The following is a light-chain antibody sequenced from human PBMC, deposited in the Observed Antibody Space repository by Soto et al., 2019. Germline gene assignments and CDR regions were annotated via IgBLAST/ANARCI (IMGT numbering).Light chain of an antibody. CDR1: MRDVGGYNL. CDR3: TAYTGRSTLV. Sequence: QSVLTQPASVSGSAGQSITISCSGTMRDVGGYNLVSWYQQPPGTATKLINYENHHPPSGTSPRFSGSRSGNAASLTISGLQSEDEGDYYCTAYTGRSTLVFGGGTKVTVL. J-gene: IGLJ3*02. CDR2: ENH. V-gene: IGLV2-14*01.